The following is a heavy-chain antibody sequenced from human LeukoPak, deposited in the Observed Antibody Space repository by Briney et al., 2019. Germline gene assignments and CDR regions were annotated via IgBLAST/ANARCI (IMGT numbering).Heavy chain of an antibody. CDR1: GFTFSSYS. Sequence: PGGSLRLSCAASGFTFSSYSMNWVRQAPGKGLEWVSSISSSSSYIYYADSVKGRFTISRDNAKNSLYLQMNSLRAEDTAVYYCAKVPNYYDSGDYWGQGTLVTVSS. V-gene: IGHV3-21*04. CDR3: AKVPNYYDSGDY. J-gene: IGHJ4*02. CDR2: ISSSSSYI. D-gene: IGHD3-22*01.